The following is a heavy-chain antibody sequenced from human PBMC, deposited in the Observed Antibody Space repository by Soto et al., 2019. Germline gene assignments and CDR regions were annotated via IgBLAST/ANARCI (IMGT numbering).Heavy chain of an antibody. CDR1: GFTFSSYS. CDR2: ISSSSTI. Sequence: PGGSLRLSCAASGFTFSSYSMNWVRQAPGKGLEWVSYISSSSTIFYADSVQGRFSISRDNPKNSLFLEMNSLRVEDTAVYYCARDSDCHSTSCFFPPHVWGQGTTVTVSS. J-gene: IGHJ6*02. CDR3: ARDSDCHSTSCFFPPHV. V-gene: IGHV3-48*04. D-gene: IGHD2-2*01.